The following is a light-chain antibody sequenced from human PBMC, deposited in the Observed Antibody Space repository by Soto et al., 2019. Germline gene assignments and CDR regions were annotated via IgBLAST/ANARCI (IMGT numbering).Light chain of an antibody. J-gene: IGKJ1*01. CDR3: LQHNTYPWT. CDR2: AAS. CDR1: QGIGDD. Sequence: DIQMTQSPSSLSASVGDRVIITCRASQGIGDDLGWYQQKPGKAPKRMIYAASRLQSGVPSRFSGRGSGTDFTLTISSLQPDDFASYYCLQHNTYPWTFGPGTKVEVK. V-gene: IGKV1-17*01.